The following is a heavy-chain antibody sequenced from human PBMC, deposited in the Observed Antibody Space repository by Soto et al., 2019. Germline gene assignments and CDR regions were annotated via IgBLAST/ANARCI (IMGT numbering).Heavy chain of an antibody. CDR2: INPNSGGT. CDR3: ARGYCSGGSCYLYYYYGMDV. V-gene: IGHV1-2*02. Sequence: ASVKVSCKASGYTFTGYYMHWVRQAPGQGLEWMGWINPNSGGTNYAQKFQGRVTMTRDTSISTAYMELSRLRSDDTAVYYCARGYCSGGSCYLYYYYGMDVWGQGTTVTVFS. D-gene: IGHD2-15*01. J-gene: IGHJ6*02. CDR1: GYTFTGYY.